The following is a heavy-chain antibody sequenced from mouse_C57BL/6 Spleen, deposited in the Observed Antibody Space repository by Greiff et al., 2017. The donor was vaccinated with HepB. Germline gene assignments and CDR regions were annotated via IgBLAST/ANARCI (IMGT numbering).Heavy chain of an antibody. V-gene: IGHV1-82*01. D-gene: IGHD2-2*01. CDR3: ARLGYDVGY. Sequence: QVQLQQSGPELVKPGASVKISCKASGYAFSSSWMNWVKQRPGKGLEWIGRIYPGDGDTNYNGKFKGKATLTADKSSSTAYMQLSSLTSEDSAVYYCARLGYDVGYWGQGTTLTVSS. J-gene: IGHJ2*01. CDR2: IYPGDGDT. CDR1: GYAFSSSW.